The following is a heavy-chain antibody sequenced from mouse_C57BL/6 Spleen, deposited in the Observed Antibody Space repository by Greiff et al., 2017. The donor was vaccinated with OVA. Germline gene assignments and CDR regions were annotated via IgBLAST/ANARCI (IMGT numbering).Heavy chain of an antibody. CDR2: IDPEDGDT. Sequence: VQLQQSGAELVRPGASVKLSCTASGFNIKDYYMHWVKQRPEQGLEWIGRIDPEDGDTEYAPKFQGKATMTADTSSNTAYLQLSSLTSEDAAVYYYTTEPYGSSYNYAMDYWGQGTSVTVSS. J-gene: IGHJ4*01. V-gene: IGHV14-1*01. CDR1: GFNIKDYY. D-gene: IGHD1-1*01. CDR3: TTEPYGSSYNYAMDY.